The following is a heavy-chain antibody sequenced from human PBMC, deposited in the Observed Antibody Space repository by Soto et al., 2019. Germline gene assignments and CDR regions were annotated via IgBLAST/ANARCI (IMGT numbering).Heavy chain of an antibody. Sequence: PSETLSLTYTVSGGSISSSSYYWGWIRQPPGKGLEWIGSIYYSGSTYYNPSLKSRVTISVDTSKNQFSLKLSSVTAADTAVYYCARQYGSGSPLIDYWGQGALVTVSS. D-gene: IGHD3-10*01. J-gene: IGHJ4*02. CDR3: ARQYGSGSPLIDY. CDR2: IYYSGST. CDR1: GGSISSSSYY. V-gene: IGHV4-39*01.